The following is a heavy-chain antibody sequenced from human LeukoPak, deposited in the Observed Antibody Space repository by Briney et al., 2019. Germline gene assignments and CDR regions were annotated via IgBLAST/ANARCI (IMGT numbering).Heavy chain of an antibody. CDR2: ISSSSSTI. V-gene: IGHV3-48*04. J-gene: IGHJ4*02. CDR1: GFTFSSYS. CDR3: AREGDKSAFDY. D-gene: IGHD2-15*01. Sequence: PGGSLRLSCAASGFTFSSYSMNWVRQAPGKGLEWVSYISSSSSTIYYADSVKGRFTISRDNAKNSLYLQMNSLRAEDTAVYYCAREGDKSAFDYWGQGTLVTVSS.